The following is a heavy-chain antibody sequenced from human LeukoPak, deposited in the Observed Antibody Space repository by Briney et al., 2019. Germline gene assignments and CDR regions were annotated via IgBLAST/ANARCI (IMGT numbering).Heavy chain of an antibody. Sequence: ASVKASCKASGYTFTGYYMHWVRQAPGQGLEWMGWINPNSGGTNYAQKFQGRVTVTRDTSISTAYMELSRLRSDDTAVYYCARYLSSSWYNWFDPWGQGTLVTVSS. CDR3: ARYLSSSWYNWFDP. CDR1: GYTFTGYY. CDR2: INPNSGGT. J-gene: IGHJ5*02. D-gene: IGHD6-13*01. V-gene: IGHV1-2*02.